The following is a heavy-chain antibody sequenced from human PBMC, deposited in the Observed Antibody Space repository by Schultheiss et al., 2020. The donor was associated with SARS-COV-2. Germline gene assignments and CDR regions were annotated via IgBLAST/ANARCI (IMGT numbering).Heavy chain of an antibody. CDR1: GGSVSSGSYY. CDR2: IYYSGST. D-gene: IGHD3-3*01. CDR3: AKDPTYYDFWSGYLGPSNPLPSYYYYGMDV. V-gene: IGHV4-30-4*08. J-gene: IGHJ6*02. Sequence: SETLSLTCTVSGGSVSSGSYYWSWIRQPPGKGLEWIGYIYYSGSTYYNPSLKIRVTISVDTSKNQFSLKLSSVTAADTAVYYCAKDPTYYDFWSGYLGPSNPLPSYYYYGMDVWGQGTTVTVSS.